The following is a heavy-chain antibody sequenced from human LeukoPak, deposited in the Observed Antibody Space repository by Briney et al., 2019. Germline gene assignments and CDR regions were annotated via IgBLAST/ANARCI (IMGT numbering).Heavy chain of an antibody. J-gene: IGHJ6*03. CDR2: YYYSEST. V-gene: IGHV4-59*13. Sequence: SETLSLTCKVPGGPIRSYYWTWIPRPPGRGLGWIGNYYYSESTNSNPSLKSRVTLSVDTSQNQFCVKQSSVCAQDTAGYYCARERVAVAGQYYSYNYMDVWGKGTTVTVSS. CDR3: ARERVAVAGQYYSYNYMDV. CDR1: GGPIRSYY. D-gene: IGHD6-19*01.